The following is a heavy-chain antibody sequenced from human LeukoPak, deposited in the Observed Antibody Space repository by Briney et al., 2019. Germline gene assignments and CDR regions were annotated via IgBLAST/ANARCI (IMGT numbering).Heavy chain of an antibody. CDR3: ARGTLHYYDSSGYWVY. D-gene: IGHD3-22*01. V-gene: IGHV1-46*01. Sequence: ASVKVSCKASGYTFTSYYMHWVRQAPGQGLEWMGVINPSGGSTSYAQRFQGRVTMTRDMSTSTVYMELSSLRSEDTAVYYCARGTLHYYDSSGYWVYWDQGTLVTVSS. CDR1: GYTFTSYY. J-gene: IGHJ4*02. CDR2: INPSGGST.